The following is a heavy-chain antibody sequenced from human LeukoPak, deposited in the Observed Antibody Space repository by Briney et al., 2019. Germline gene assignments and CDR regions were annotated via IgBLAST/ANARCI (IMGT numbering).Heavy chain of an antibody. V-gene: IGHV3-21*01. D-gene: IGHD2-2*01. Sequence: GGSLRLSCAASGFTFSDFGMNWVRQAPGKGREWVARIRSSGAYISYADSVKGRFTISRDNAKNSLYLQLNSLGADDTAVYFCARGLGYCSSTRCSPGYYMDVWGKGTTVTVSS. CDR2: IRSSGAYI. J-gene: IGHJ6*03. CDR3: ARGLGYCSSTRCSPGYYMDV. CDR1: GFTFSDFG.